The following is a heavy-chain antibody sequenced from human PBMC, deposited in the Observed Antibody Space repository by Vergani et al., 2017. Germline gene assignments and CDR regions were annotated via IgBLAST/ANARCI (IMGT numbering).Heavy chain of an antibody. CDR1: GGSISSGGYY. CDR3: ARVSHFTYCTNGVCLGHFDP. D-gene: IGHD2-8*01. J-gene: IGHJ5*02. CDR2: IYYSGST. Sequence: QVQLQESGPGLVKPSQTLSLTCTVSGGSISSGGYYWSWIRQHPGKGLEWIGYIYYSGSTYYNPSLKSRVTISVDTSKNQFSLKLSSVTAADTAVYYCARVSHFTYCTNGVCLGHFDPWGQGTLVTVSS. V-gene: IGHV4-31*03.